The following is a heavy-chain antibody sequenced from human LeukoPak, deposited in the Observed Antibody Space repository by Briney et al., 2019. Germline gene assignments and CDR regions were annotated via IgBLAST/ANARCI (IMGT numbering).Heavy chain of an antibody. D-gene: IGHD2-15*01. CDR1: GFTFSDYY. J-gene: IGHJ4*02. V-gene: IGHV3-11*06. CDR3: ARDGGYCSGGSCYYVY. CDR2: ISSSSSYT. Sequence: PGGSPRLSCAASGFTFSDYYMSWIRQAPGKGLEWVSYISSSSSYTNYADSVKGRFTISRDNAKNSLYLQMNSLRAEDTAVYYCARDGGYCSGGSCYYVYWGQGTLVTVSS.